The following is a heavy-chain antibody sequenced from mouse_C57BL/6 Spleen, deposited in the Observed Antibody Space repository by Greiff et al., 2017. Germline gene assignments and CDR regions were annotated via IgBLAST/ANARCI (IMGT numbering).Heavy chain of an antibody. Sequence: EVQLQQSGPGLVKPSQSLSLTCSVTGYSITRGYYWNWIRQFPGNKLEWMGYIRSDGSTNYNPSLKNRISITRNTSKNQFFLKLNPVTTEATATYYCARHGSSYVDYFDYWGQGTTLTVSS. J-gene: IGHJ2*01. D-gene: IGHD1-1*01. CDR2: IRSDGST. V-gene: IGHV3-6*01. CDR1: GYSITRGYY. CDR3: ARHGSSYVDYFDY.